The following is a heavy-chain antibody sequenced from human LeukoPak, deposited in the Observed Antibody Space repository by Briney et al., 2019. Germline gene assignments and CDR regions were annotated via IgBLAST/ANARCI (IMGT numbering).Heavy chain of an antibody. J-gene: IGHJ6*03. V-gene: IGHV3-30*02. CDR3: AKEYGYDYNYYYSMDV. CDR2: IRYDGSNK. Sequence: GGTLRLSCAASGFTFRNYAMTWVRQAPGKGLEWVAFIRYDGSNKYHADSVKGRFTISRDNSKNTVYLQMNSLRAEDTAVYFCAKEYGYDYNYYYSMDVWGKGTTVTISS. D-gene: IGHD1-1*01. CDR1: GFTFRNYA.